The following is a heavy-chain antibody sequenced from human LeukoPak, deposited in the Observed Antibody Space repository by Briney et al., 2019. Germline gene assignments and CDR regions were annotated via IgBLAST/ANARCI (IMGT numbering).Heavy chain of an antibody. V-gene: IGHV3-21*01. CDR2: ISSSSYI. Sequence: GGSLRLSCAASGFTFSSYSMNWVRQAPGKGLEWVSSISSSSYIYYADSVKGRFTISGDNAKNSLYLQMNSLRAEDTAVYYCAREGVGATLGYWGQGTLVTVSS. J-gene: IGHJ4*02. CDR3: AREGVGATLGY. D-gene: IGHD1-26*01. CDR1: GFTFSSYS.